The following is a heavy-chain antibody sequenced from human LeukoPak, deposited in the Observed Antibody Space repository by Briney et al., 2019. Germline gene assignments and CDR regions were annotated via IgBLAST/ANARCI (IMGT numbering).Heavy chain of an antibody. Sequence: SETLSLTCAVYGGSFSGYYWSWIRQPPGKGLEWIGEIIHSGSPNYNPSLKSRVTMSIDTSKNQFSLNLSSVTAADTAVYYCARRHYEILSGYPSWGQGILVTVSS. J-gene: IGHJ4*02. D-gene: IGHD3-9*01. V-gene: IGHV4-34*12. CDR2: IIHSGSP. CDR1: GGSFSGYY. CDR3: ARRHYEILSGYPS.